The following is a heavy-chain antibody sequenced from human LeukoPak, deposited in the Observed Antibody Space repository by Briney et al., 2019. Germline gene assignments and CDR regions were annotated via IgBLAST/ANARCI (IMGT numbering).Heavy chain of an antibody. Sequence: SETLSLTCTVSGGSISSYYWSWIRQPPGKRLEWIGYIYYSGSTNYNPSLKSRVTISVDTSKNQFSLKLSSVTAADTAVYYCARDHGSGSSYYYGMDVWGQGTTVTVSS. J-gene: IGHJ6*02. CDR1: GGSISSYY. V-gene: IGHV4-59*01. CDR3: ARDHGSGSSYYYGMDV. D-gene: IGHD3-10*01. CDR2: IYYSGST.